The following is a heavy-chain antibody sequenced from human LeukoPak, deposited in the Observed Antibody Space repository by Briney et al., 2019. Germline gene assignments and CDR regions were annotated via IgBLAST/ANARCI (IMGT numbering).Heavy chain of an antibody. J-gene: IGHJ4*02. D-gene: IGHD2-15*01. V-gene: IGHV1-2*02. CDR2: INPSNGGT. CDR1: GYTFTSYG. CDR3: ASGPSLGTTHPYFDY. Sequence: GASVKVSCKASGYTFTSYGISWVRQAPGQGLEWMGWINPSNGGTNYAQRFQGRVAMTRDTSISTAYMEMSRLTFDGTAVYYCASGPSLGTTHPYFDYWGQGTLVTVSS.